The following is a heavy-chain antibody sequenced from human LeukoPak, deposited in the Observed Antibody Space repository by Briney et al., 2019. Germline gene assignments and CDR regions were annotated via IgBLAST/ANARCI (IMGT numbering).Heavy chain of an antibody. Sequence: SETLSLTCTVSGGSISSGDYYWSWIRQPPGKGLEWIGYIYYSGSTYYNPSLKSRVTISVDTSKNQFSLKLSSVTAAHTAVYYCARALNFWSGWYYYMDVWGEGTTVTVSS. CDR2: IYYSGST. J-gene: IGHJ6*03. V-gene: IGHV4-30-4*08. CDR1: GGSISSGDYY. D-gene: IGHD3-3*01. CDR3: ARALNFWSGWYYYMDV.